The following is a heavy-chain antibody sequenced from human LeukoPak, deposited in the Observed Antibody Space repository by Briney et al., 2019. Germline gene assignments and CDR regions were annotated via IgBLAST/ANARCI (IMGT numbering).Heavy chain of an antibody. V-gene: IGHV4-39*07. CDR1: GGSISSGSYY. CDR2: INHSGST. J-gene: IGHJ4*02. CDR3: ARGRHTYYYGSGSYYKGGDY. Sequence: SQTLSLTCTVSGGSISSGSYYWSWIRQPPGKGLEWIGEINHSGSTNYNPSLKSRVTISVDTSKNQFSLKLSSVTAADTAVYYCARGRHTYYYGSGSYYKGGDYWGQGTLVTVSS. D-gene: IGHD3-10*01.